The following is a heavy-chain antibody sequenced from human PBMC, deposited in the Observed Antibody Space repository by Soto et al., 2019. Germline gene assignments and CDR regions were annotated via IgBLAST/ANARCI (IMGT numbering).Heavy chain of an antibody. CDR3: AKDSTVTTSLYFYYYGFDV. V-gene: IGHV3-23*01. CDR2: VSGRGGST. Sequence: VHLLESGGGLVQPGGSLRLACTASGYTFNHYGMSWVRQAPGKGLVWVAAVSGRGGSTKYADSVKGRFIISRDNSNSTLYLQMDSLRGEDTAVYYCAKDSTVTTSLYFYYYGFDVWGQGTTVTVSS. CDR1: GYTFNHYG. D-gene: IGHD4-17*01. J-gene: IGHJ6*02.